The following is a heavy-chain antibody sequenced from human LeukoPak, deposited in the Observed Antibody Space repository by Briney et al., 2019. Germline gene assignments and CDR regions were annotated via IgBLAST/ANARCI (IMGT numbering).Heavy chain of an antibody. CDR3: ARELAGHYYGSGSSFDY. J-gene: IGHJ4*02. Sequence: GGSLRLSCTASGFTFSTYWMSWVRQAPGKGLEWVANTREDGSEKYYVDSVKGRFTIARDNAKNSLYLQMNSLRAEDTAVYYCARELAGHYYGSGSSFDYWGQGTLVTVSS. V-gene: IGHV3-7*01. CDR1: GFTFSTYW. CDR2: TREDGSEK. D-gene: IGHD3-10*01.